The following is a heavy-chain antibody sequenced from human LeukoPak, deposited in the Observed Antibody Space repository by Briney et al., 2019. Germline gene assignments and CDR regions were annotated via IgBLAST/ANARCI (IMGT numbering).Heavy chain of an antibody. D-gene: IGHD1-26*01. CDR2: VDSSGNT. Sequence: SETLYLTCSVSVVSTNGYYWSWLRQSAGNRLEWIGHVDSSGNTNYNPSLESRVTMSVDTSKKQFSLKLTSVTAADMAVYFCARQFLVGSTFHAFDLWGQGTRVTVSS. CDR1: VVSTNGYY. V-gene: IGHV4-4*07. J-gene: IGHJ3*01. CDR3: ARQFLVGSTFHAFDL.